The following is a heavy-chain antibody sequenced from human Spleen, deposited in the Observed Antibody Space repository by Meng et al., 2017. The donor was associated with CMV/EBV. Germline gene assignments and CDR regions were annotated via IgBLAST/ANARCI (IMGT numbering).Heavy chain of an antibody. CDR2: IYYSGST. J-gene: IGHJ6*02. CDR1: GGSISSSSYY. Sequence: SETLSLTCTVSGGSISSSSYYWGWIRQPPGKGLEWIGSIYYSGSTYYNPSLKRRVTLSVDTSMNQFSLKVRSVTAADTAVYYCASHRRGTYIPENMSPPAYFDLHVWGQGTTVTVSS. D-gene: IGHD2/OR15-2a*01. CDR3: ASHRRGTYIPENMSPPAYFDLHV. V-gene: IGHV4-39*01.